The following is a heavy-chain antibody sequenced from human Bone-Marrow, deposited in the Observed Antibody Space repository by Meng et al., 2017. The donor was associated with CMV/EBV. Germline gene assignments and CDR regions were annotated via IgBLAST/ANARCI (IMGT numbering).Heavy chain of an antibody. V-gene: IGHV4-39*07. D-gene: IGHD2-2*01. Sequence: SETLSLTCTVSGGSISSSSYYWGWIRQPPGKGLEWIGSIYYSGSTYYNPSLKSRVTISVDTSKNQFSLKLSSVTAADTAVYYCARGGKVVPAPYDYWGQGTLVTVPQ. J-gene: IGHJ4*02. CDR2: IYYSGST. CDR3: ARGGKVVPAPYDY. CDR1: GGSISSSSYY.